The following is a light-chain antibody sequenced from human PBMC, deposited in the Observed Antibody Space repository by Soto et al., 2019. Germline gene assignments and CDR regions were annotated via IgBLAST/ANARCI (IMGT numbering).Light chain of an antibody. J-gene: IGLJ1*01. V-gene: IGLV2-14*01. Sequence: QSALTQPASVSGSPGQSITISCTGTSSDIGGSNYVSWYRHHPGKAPKLMIYEVSKRPSGVSNRFSGSKSGNTASLTISGLQAEDEADYYCSSYTSSSTDVFGTGIKLTVL. CDR2: EVS. CDR1: SSDIGGSNY. CDR3: SSYTSSSTDV.